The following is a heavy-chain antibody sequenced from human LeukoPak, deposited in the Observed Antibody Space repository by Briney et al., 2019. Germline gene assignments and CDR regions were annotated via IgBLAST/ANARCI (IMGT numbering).Heavy chain of an antibody. CDR3: ARHHKTTSDY. CDR1: GGSISSSNYY. V-gene: IGHV4-39*01. D-gene: IGHD4-11*01. J-gene: IGHJ4*02. CDR2: IYYSGST. Sequence: SETLSLTCFVSGGSISSSNYYWGWIRQPPGKGLEWIGTIYYSGSTYYNPSLKSRVTISVDTSKNQFSLKLSSVTAADTAVYYCARHHKTTSDYWGQGTLVTVSS.